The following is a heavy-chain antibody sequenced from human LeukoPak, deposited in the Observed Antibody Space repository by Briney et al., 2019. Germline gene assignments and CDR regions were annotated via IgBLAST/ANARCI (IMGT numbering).Heavy chain of an antibody. CDR1: GFTFSSYG. D-gene: IGHD6-19*01. CDR3: AKSGQWLVQFSWFDP. J-gene: IGHJ5*02. V-gene: IGHV3-23*01. Sequence: PGGSLRLSCAASGFTFSSYGMHWVRQAPGKGLEWVSAISGSGGSTYYADSVKGRFTISRDNSKNTLYLQMNSLRAEDTAVYYCAKSGQWLVQFSWFDPWGQGTLVTVSS. CDR2: ISGSGGST.